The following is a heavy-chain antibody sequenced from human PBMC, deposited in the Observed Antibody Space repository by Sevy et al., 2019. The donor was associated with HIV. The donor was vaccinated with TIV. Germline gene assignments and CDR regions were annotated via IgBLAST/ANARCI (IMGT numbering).Heavy chain of an antibody. CDR1: AYSFTLYY. CDR2: INPTGGHT. V-gene: IGHV1-46*01. D-gene: IGHD2-21*02. J-gene: IGHJ4*02. CDR3: AVSQSCGGDCYYFDS. Sequence: ASVKVSCRASAYSFTLYYMNWVRQAPGQGLEWMGLINPTGGHTSDAQRFQGRLSMTRETSTTTFYMELSSLTYEDTAVYYCAVSQSCGGDCYYFDSWGQGTLVTVSS.